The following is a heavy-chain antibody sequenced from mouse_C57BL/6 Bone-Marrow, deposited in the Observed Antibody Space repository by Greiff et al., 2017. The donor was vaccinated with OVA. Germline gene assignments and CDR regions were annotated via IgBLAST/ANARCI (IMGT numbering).Heavy chain of an antibody. CDR2: IWSGGST. V-gene: IGHV2-2*01. CDR1: GFSLTSYG. CDR3: ASYYYGSSFFAY. J-gene: IGHJ3*01. D-gene: IGHD1-1*01. Sequence: QVHVKQSGPGLVQPSQSLSITCTVSGFSLTSYGVLWVRQSPGKGLEWLGVIWSGGSTDYNAAFISRLSISKDNSKSQVFFKMNSLQADDTAIYYCASYYYGSSFFAYWGQGTLVTVSA.